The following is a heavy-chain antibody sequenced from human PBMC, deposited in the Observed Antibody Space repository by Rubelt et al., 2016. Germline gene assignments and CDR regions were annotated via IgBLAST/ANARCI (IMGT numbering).Heavy chain of an antibody. D-gene: IGHD3-16*01. Sequence: QVQLQESGPGLVKPSETLSLTCTVSGGSIISYYCSWIRQPPGKGLEWIGYIYYSGSTNSNPSLRSRCTISVDKAKIQFSLKRSSVTAADTAVYDCARQVGVALDYWGQGTLVTVSS. CDR3: ARQVGVALDY. CDR1: GGSIISYY. CDR2: IYYSGST. V-gene: IGHV4-59*08. J-gene: IGHJ4*02.